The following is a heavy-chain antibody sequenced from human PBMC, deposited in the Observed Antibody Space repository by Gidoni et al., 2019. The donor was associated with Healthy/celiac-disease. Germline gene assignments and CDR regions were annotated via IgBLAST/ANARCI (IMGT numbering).Heavy chain of an antibody. J-gene: IGHJ4*02. CDR3: ARSRMATHYDY. CDR2: IYYSGST. Sequence: QVQLQESGPGLVKPSETLSLTCTVSGGSISSYYWSWIRQPPGKGLEWIGYIYYSGSTNYNPSLKSRVTISVDTSKNQFSLKLSSVTAADTAVYYCARSRMATHYDYWGQGTLVTVSS. V-gene: IGHV4-59*08. CDR1: GGSISSYY. D-gene: IGHD5-12*01.